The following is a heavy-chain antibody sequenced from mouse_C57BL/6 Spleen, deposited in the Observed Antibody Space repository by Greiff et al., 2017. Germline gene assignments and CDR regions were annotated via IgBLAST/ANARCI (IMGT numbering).Heavy chain of an antibody. Sequence: QVQLQQPGAELVKPGASVKLSCKASGYTFTSYWMQWVKQRPGQGLAWIGEIDPSDSYTNYNQKFKGKATLTVDTSSSTAYMQLSSLTSEDSAVYYCARGSNWFAYWGQGTLVTVSA. D-gene: IGHD2-5*01. CDR1: GYTFTSYW. V-gene: IGHV1-50*01. CDR3: ARGSNWFAY. J-gene: IGHJ3*01. CDR2: IDPSDSYT.